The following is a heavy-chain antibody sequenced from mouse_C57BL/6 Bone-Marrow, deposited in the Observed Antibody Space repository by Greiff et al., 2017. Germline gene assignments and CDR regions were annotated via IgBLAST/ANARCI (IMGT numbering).Heavy chain of an antibody. Sequence: LEESGPELVKPGASVKISCKASGYSFTDYNMNWVKQSNGKSLEWIGVINPNYGTTSYNQKFKGKATLTVDQSSSTAYMQLNSLTSEDSAVYYCARNYYGSSWGDWYFDVWGTGTTVTVSS. V-gene: IGHV1-39*01. CDR3: ARNYYGSSWGDWYFDV. CDR1: GYSFTDYN. D-gene: IGHD1-1*01. J-gene: IGHJ1*03. CDR2: INPNYGTT.